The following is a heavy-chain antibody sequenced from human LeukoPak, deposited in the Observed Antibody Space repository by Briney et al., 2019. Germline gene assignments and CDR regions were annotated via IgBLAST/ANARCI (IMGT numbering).Heavy chain of an antibody. V-gene: IGHV4-31*03. D-gene: IGHD4-17*01. CDR2: IYYSGST. CDR3: ARDHIMTTVTTASI. CDR1: GGSISSGGYY. Sequence: SQTLSLTCTVSGGSISSGGYYWSWIRQHPGKGLEWIGYIYYSGSTYYNPSLKSRVTISVDTSKNQFPLKLSSVTAADTAVYYCARDHIMTTVTTASIWGQGTMVTVSS. J-gene: IGHJ3*02.